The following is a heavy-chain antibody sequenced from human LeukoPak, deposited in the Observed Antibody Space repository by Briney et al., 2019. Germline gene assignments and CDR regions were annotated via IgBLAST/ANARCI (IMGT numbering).Heavy chain of an antibody. J-gene: IGHJ5*02. Sequence: GASVKVSCKTSGYSFTGYWIHWVRQAPGQGFEWLGWINPNSGGTNYAQKFQDSVSMTRDTSINTVYMELSSLRLVDTAVYYCARGVAAGGRRLDPWGQGTLITVSS. V-gene: IGHV1-2*02. D-gene: IGHD2-15*01. CDR2: INPNSGGT. CDR3: ARGVAAGGRRLDP. CDR1: GYSFTGYW.